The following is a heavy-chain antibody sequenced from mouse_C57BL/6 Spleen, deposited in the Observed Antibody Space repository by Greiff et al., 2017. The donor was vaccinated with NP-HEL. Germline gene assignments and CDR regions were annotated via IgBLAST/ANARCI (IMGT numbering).Heavy chain of an antibody. CDR2: ISSGSSTI. Sequence: EVRLVESGGGLVKPGGSLKLSCAASGFTFSDYGMHWVRQAPEKGLEWVAYISSGSSTIYYADTVKGRFTISRDNAKNTLFLQMTSLRSEDTAMYYCARPYFGGTFTWYFDVWGTGTTVTVSS. CDR1: GFTFSDYG. J-gene: IGHJ1*03. V-gene: IGHV5-17*01. D-gene: IGHD1-1*02. CDR3: ARPYFGGTFTWYFDV.